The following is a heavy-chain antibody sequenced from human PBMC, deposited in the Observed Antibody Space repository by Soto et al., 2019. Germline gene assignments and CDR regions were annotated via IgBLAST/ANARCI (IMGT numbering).Heavy chain of an antibody. CDR3: AKDLPYCSGGSCYGSGAFDI. V-gene: IGHV4-34*01. CDR2: INHSGST. Sequence: SETLSLTCAVYGGSFSGYYWSWIRQPPGKGLEWIGEINHSGSTNYNPSLKSRVTISVDTSKNQFSLKLSSVTAADTAVYYCAKDLPYCSGGSCYGSGAFDIWGQGTMVTVSS. J-gene: IGHJ3*02. D-gene: IGHD2-15*01. CDR1: GGSFSGYY.